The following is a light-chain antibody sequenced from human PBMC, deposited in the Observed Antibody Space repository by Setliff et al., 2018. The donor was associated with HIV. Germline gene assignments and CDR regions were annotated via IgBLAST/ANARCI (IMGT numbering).Light chain of an antibody. CDR2: EVT. Sequence: SVLTQPASVSGSPGQSITISCTGTTNDIGAYNFVSWYQHHAGTASKLIIYEVTNRPSGVSNRFSGSKSGHMASLTISGLQAEDEADYFCSAFTYSRTWVFGGGTKVTVL. V-gene: IGLV2-14*01. CDR3: SAFTYSRTWV. J-gene: IGLJ3*02. CDR1: TNDIGAYNF.